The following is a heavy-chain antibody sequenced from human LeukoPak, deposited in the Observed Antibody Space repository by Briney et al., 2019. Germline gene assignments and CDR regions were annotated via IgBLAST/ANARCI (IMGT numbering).Heavy chain of an antibody. CDR3: ARRSIAVAGGFDY. CDR2: ISSSGYSI. Sequence: GGSLRLSCAASGFTFSNYNMNWVRQAPGKGLEWLSYISSSGYSIYYADSVKGRFTISRDNAKNSLYLQLNSLRAEDTAVYYCARRSIAVAGGFDYWGQGTLVTVSS. V-gene: IGHV3-48*01. CDR1: GFTFSNYN. D-gene: IGHD6-19*01. J-gene: IGHJ4*02.